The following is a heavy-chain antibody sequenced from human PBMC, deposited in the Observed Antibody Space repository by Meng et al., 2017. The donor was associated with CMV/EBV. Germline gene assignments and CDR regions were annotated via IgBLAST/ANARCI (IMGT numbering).Heavy chain of an antibody. D-gene: IGHD3-22*01. CDR3: ARGYYYDSSGHRDYYYYYGMDV. CDR1: GYTFTSYD. J-gene: IGHJ6*02. V-gene: IGHV1-8*01. Sequence: ASVKVSCKASGYTFTSYDINWVRQATGQGLEWMGWMNPNSGNTGYAQKFQGRVTMTRNTSISTAYMELSSLRSEDTAVYYCARGYYYDSSGHRDYYYYYGMDVWGQGTTVTVSS. CDR2: MNPNSGNT.